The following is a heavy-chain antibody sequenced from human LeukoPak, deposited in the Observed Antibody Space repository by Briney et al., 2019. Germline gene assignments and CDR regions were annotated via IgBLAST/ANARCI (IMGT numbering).Heavy chain of an antibody. CDR2: IYYSGST. J-gene: IGHJ4*02. Sequence: SETLSLTCTVSGGSISSGGHYWSWIRQHPGKGLEWIGYIYYSGSTYYNPSLKSRVTISVDTSKNQFSLKLSSVTAADTAVYYCARVGFIAAAGTLDYWGQGTLVTVSS. CDR1: GGSISSGGHY. V-gene: IGHV4-31*03. CDR3: ARVGFIAAAGTLDY. D-gene: IGHD6-13*01.